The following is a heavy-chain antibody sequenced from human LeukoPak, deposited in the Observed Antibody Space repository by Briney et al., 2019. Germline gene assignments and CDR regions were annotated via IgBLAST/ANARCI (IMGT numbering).Heavy chain of an antibody. V-gene: IGHV3-33*06. J-gene: IGHJ6*03. CDR1: GFTFSSYG. D-gene: IGHD1-26*01. Sequence: PGGSLRLSCAASGFTFSSYGMHWVRQAPGKGLEWVAIIWSDGTNKYYADSVKGRFTISGDTSKNILYLQMNGLRAEDTAVYYCAKSLVSVDSGSNSPYYYMEVWAKGPRSPSP. CDR2: IWSDGTNK. CDR3: AKSLVSVDSGSNSPYYYMEV.